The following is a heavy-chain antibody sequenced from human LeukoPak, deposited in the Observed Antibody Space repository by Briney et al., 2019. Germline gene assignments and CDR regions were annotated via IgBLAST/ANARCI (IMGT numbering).Heavy chain of an antibody. CDR3: ARSLIPYFDY. J-gene: IGHJ4*02. V-gene: IGHV3-48*03. Sequence: GGSLRLSCAASEFTFSSYEMNWVRQAPGKGLEWVSYISSSGDTIYYADSVKGRFTISRDNAKKSLYLQMNSLRAEDTAIYYCARSLIPYFDYWGQGTLVTVSS. D-gene: IGHD2-21*01. CDR2: ISSSGDTI. CDR1: EFTFSSYE.